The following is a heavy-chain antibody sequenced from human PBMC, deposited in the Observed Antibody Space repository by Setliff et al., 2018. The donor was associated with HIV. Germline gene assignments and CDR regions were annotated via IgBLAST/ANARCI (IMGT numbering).Heavy chain of an antibody. Sequence: SETLSLTCKVPGAPISSYYWNWIRQPPGKGLEWIGYIYNSGYSNSKPSLKSRVTISLDTSKNQFSLKLSSVTAADTAVYYCARGDGYRANDAYYDTGMDVWGQGITVTVS. D-gene: IGHD5-12*01. V-gene: IGHV4-59*01. CDR1: GAPISSYY. CDR3: ARGDGYRANDAYYDTGMDV. CDR2: IYNSGYS. J-gene: IGHJ6*02.